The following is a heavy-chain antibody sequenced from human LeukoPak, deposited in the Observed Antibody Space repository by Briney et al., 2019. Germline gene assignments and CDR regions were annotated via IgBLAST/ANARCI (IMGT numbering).Heavy chain of an antibody. CDR1: GFTFSSYG. Sequence: PGRSLRLSCAASGFTFSSYGMHWVRQAPGKGLEWVAVISYDGSNKYYADSVKGRFTISRDNSKNTLYLQMNSLRAEDTAVYYCAKYVSGGEYGGMWYYYGMDVWGQGTTVTVSS. CDR2: ISYDGSNK. D-gene: IGHD4-23*01. CDR3: AKYVSGGEYGGMWYYYGMDV. J-gene: IGHJ6*02. V-gene: IGHV3-30*18.